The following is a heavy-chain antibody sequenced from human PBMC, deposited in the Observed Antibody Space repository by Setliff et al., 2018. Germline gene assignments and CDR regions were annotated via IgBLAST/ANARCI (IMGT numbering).Heavy chain of an antibody. Sequence: SVKVSCKASGGTFSSYAISWVRQAPGQGLEWMGGIIPIFGTANYAQKFQGRVTITTDESTSTAYMELSSLRSEDTAVYYCARDPGYGGNWGRPDDAFYIRVQGPMVTVSS. CDR2: IIPIFGTA. V-gene: IGHV1-69*05. J-gene: IGHJ3*02. CDR1: GGTFSSYA. D-gene: IGHD7-27*01. CDR3: ARDPGYGGNWGRPDDAFYI.